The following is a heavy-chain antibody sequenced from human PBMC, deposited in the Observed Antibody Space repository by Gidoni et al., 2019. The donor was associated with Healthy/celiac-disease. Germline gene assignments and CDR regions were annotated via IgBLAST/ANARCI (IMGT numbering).Heavy chain of an antibody. CDR2: ISYDGSNK. CDR3: AKSSGGDYNFDY. V-gene: IGHV3-30*18. CDR1: GFTFSSYG. J-gene: IGHJ4*02. D-gene: IGHD4-17*01. Sequence: QVQLVESGGGLVQPGRSLRLSCAAAGFTFSSYGMPWVRQAPGKGLEWVAVISYDGSNKYYADSVKGRFTISRDNSKNTLYLQMNSLRAEDTAVYYCAKSSGGDYNFDYWGQGTLVTVSS.